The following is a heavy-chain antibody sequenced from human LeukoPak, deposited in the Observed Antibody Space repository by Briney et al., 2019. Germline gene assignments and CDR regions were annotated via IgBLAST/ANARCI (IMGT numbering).Heavy chain of an antibody. V-gene: IGHV4-61*08. Sequence: SETLSLTCTVSGGSISSGGYYWSWIRQHPGKGLEWIGYIYYIGTTNYNPSLKSRVTISVDTSKNQFSLKLSSVTAADTAVYYCARNNGGGATPWEYYYGMDVWGQGTTVTVSS. CDR2: IYYIGTT. D-gene: IGHD1-26*01. CDR3: ARNNGGGATPWEYYYGMDV. J-gene: IGHJ6*02. CDR1: GGSISSGGYY.